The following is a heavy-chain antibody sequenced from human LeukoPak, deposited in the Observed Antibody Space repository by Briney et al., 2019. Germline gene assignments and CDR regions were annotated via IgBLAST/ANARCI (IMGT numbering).Heavy chain of an antibody. V-gene: IGHV3-30-3*01. D-gene: IGHD6-19*01. CDR1: GFTVSSNY. CDR3: AREYSSGWYYFDY. Sequence: PGGSLILSCAASGFTVSSNYMSWVRQAPGKGLEWVAVISYDGSNKYYADSVKGRFTISRDNSKNTLYLQMNSLRAEDTAVYYCAREYSSGWYYFDYWGQGTLVTVSS. J-gene: IGHJ4*02. CDR2: ISYDGSNK.